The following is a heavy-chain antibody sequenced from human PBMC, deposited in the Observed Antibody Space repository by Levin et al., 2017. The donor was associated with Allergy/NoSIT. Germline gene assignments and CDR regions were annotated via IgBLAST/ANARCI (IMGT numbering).Heavy chain of an antibody. Sequence: SQTLSLTCAISGDSVSTNIGWHWLRQSPSRGLEWLGRTYYRSKFYNDYAVSVKSRITISPDTSKNQFSLQLDSVTPEDTAVYYCARAGTASTGTAFDSWGQGTLVTVSS. V-gene: IGHV6-1*01. CDR3: ARAGTASTGTAFDS. CDR1: GDSVSTNIG. D-gene: IGHD6-13*01. J-gene: IGHJ4*02. CDR2: TYYRSKFYN.